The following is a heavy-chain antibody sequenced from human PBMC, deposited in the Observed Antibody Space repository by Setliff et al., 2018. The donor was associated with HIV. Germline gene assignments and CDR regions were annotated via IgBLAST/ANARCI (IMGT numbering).Heavy chain of an antibody. CDR2: IKQXGRT. Sequence: SEPLSLTCAXXXXXXXXTXWSWIRQSQGKGRGGSGEIKQXGRTKYSPSLRSRVSISVAXXXXXCSLKLSSVTAADTAVYYCARVSSTYWYSIFRNYYYHMDVWGKGTTXTVSS. CDR3: ARVSSTYWYSIFRNYYYHMDV. D-gene: IGHD2-8*02. CDR1: XXXXXXTX. J-gene: IGHJ6*03. V-gene: IGHV4-34*01.